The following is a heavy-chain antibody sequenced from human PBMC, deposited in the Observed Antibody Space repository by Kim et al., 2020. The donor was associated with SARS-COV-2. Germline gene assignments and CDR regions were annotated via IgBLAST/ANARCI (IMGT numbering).Heavy chain of an antibody. J-gene: IGHJ4*02. CDR2: IRPTSDGGTT. V-gene: IGHV3-15*01. CDR1: GFTFTTAW. Sequence: GGSLRLSCAASGFTFTTAWLTWVRQAPGKGLEWVAHIRPTSDGGTTDYTPPVKGRFTISRDDSMNTVFLQMNSLRTEDTALYYCATGGHYHGDWGQGNLV. D-gene: IGHD4-17*01. CDR3: ATGGHYHGD.